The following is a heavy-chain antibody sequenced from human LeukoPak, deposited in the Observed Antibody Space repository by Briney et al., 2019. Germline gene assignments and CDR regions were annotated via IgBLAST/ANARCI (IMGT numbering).Heavy chain of an antibody. J-gene: IGHJ4*02. Sequence: SETLSLTCAVYGGSFSGYYWSWIRQPPGKGLEWIGEINHSGSTNYNPSLKSRVTISVDRSKNQFSLKLSSVTAADTAVYYCAISHDGGYFDYWGQGTLVTVSS. CDR3: AISHDGGYFDY. V-gene: IGHV4-34*01. CDR1: GGSFSGYY. CDR2: INHSGST. D-gene: IGHD3-16*01.